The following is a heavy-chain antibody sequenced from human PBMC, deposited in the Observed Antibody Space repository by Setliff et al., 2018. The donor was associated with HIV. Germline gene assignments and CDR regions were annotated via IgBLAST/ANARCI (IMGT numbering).Heavy chain of an antibody. Sequence: GGSLRLSCAASGFSVSGNYMSWVRQASGKGLEWVAVIYSGGSTYYADSVKGRFTISRDDATNSLFLQVNSLRDEDTAVYYCSRSQGIGNYYMDDWGTGTTVTVSS. V-gene: IGHV3-53*01. CDR1: GFSVSGNY. CDR2: IYSGGST. D-gene: IGHD3-10*01. CDR3: SRSQGIGNYYMDD. J-gene: IGHJ6*03.